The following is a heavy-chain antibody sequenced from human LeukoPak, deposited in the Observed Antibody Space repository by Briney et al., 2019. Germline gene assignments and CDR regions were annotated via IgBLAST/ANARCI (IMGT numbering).Heavy chain of an antibody. CDR1: GFTFRNYW. D-gene: IGHD2-15*01. CDR2: TKPDGSAE. J-gene: IGHJ4*02. CDR3: ARDGGLNTNFGY. V-gene: IGHV3-7*01. Sequence: GGSLRLSCAASGFTFRNYWMGWVRQALGKGLEWVANTKPDGSAEYYADSVRGRFTTSRDNANNFLYLQMNSLRAEDTAVYYCARDGGLNTNFGYWGQGTLVTVSS.